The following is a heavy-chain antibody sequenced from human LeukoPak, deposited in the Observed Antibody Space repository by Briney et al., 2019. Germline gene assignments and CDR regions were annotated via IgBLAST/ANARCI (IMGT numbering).Heavy chain of an antibody. J-gene: IGHJ6*02. CDR3: ARHRTLPAAMDV. V-gene: IGHV5-51*01. CDR2: IYPSDSDT. D-gene: IGHD1-14*01. Sequence: AGESLKISCKGSGYTFTSYWIGWVRQMPGKGLEWMGIIYPSDSDTRYSPSFQGHVTISADKSISTAYLQWSSLKASDTAMYYCARHRTLPAAMDVWGQGTTVAVSS. CDR1: GYTFTSYW.